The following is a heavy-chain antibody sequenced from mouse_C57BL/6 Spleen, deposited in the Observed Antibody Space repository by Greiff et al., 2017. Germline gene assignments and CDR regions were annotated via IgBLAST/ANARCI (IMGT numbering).Heavy chain of an antibody. CDR3: VSYGNGHYYAMDY. V-gene: IGHV10-1*01. Sequence: EVQLQQSGGGLVQPKGSLKLSCAASGFSFNTYAMNWVRQAPGKGLEWVARIRSKSNNYATYYADSVKDRFTISRDDSESMLYLQMNNLKTEDTAMYYCVSYGNGHYYAMDYWGQGTSVTVSS. CDR1: GFSFNTYA. D-gene: IGHD2-1*01. CDR2: IRSKSNNYAT. J-gene: IGHJ4*01.